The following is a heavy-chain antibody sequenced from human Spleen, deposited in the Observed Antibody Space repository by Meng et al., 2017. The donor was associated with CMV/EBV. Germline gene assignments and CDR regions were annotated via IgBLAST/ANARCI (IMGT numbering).Heavy chain of an antibody. CDR2: ISAYNGNT. CDR1: GYTFTSYG. J-gene: IGHJ4*02. Sequence: KASGYTFTSYGISWVRQAPGQGLEWMGWISAYNGNTNYAQKLQGRATMTTDTSTSTAYMELRSLRSDDTAVYYCARERGRFGVSRVDYWGQGTLVTVSS. D-gene: IGHD3-10*01. CDR3: ARERGRFGVSRVDY. V-gene: IGHV1-18*01.